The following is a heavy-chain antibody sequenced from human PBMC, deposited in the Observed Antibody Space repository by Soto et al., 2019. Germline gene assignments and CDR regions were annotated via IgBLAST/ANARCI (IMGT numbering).Heavy chain of an antibody. V-gene: IGHV4-30-4*01. CDR3: ARGRPDGSRLDP. CDR1: GGSISSGDYY. J-gene: IGHJ5*02. D-gene: IGHD6-13*01. CDR2: IYYSGST. Sequence: QVQLQESGPGLVKPSQTLSLTCTVSGGSISSGDYYWSWIRQPPGKGLEWIGYIYYSGSTYYNPSHKSRVTISVDTSKNQFSLKPSSVTAADPAVYCCARGRPDGSRLDPWGQGTLVTVSS.